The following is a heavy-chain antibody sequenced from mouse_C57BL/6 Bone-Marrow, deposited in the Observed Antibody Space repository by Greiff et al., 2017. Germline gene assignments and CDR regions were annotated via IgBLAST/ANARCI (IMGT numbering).Heavy chain of an antibody. Sequence: EVQGVESGGDLVQPGGSLKLSCAASGFSFSSYGISWVRQTPDKRLEWVATISSGGSYNYYPDCVNGRVTISRDNGKNALYLRMSSLKSEDTAMYVCAVSRYAAWFAYWGQGTLVTVSA. CDR2: ISSGGSYN. J-gene: IGHJ3*01. V-gene: IGHV5-6*01. CDR1: GFSFSSYG. CDR3: AVSRYAAWFAY. D-gene: IGHD1-1*01.